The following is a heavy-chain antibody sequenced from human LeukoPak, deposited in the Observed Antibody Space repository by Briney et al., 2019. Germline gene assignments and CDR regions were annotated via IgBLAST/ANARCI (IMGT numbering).Heavy chain of an antibody. J-gene: IGHJ4*02. D-gene: IGHD3-10*01. V-gene: IGHV3-48*04. CDR2: ISSSSSTI. CDR3: ARGWTGRYYGSGSYTLNDY. CDR1: GFTFSSYS. Sequence: GGSLRLSCAASGFTFSSYSMNWVRQAPGKGLEWVSYISSSSSTIYYADSVKGRFTISRDNAKNSLYLQMNSLRAEDTAVYYCARGWTGRYYGSGSYTLNDYWGQGTLVTVSS.